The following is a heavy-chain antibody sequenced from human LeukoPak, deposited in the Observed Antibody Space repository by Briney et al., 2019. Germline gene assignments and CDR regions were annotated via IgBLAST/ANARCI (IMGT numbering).Heavy chain of an antibody. V-gene: IGHV4-59*08. D-gene: IGHD3-22*01. Sequence: SETLSLTCTVSGGSISSYYWSWIRQPPGKGLEWIGYIYYSGSTNYNPSLKSRVTISVDTSKNQFSLKLSSVTAADTAVYYCARQGNNYYDRIGAFDIWGQGTMVTVSS. CDR3: ARQGNNYYDRIGAFDI. CDR2: IYYSGST. CDR1: GGSISSYY. J-gene: IGHJ3*02.